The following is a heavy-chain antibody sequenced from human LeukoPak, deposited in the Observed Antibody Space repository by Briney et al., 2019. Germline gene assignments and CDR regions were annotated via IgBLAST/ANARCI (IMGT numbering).Heavy chain of an antibody. CDR2: HSGST. V-gene: IGHV4-34*01. J-gene: IGHJ5*02. Sequence: PSETLSLTCAVYGGSFSGYYWSWIRQPPGKGLEWIGHHSGSTSYNPSLKSRVTISVDTSKNQFSLKLRSVTAADTAVYYCARGKYYHASGASWGQGTLVTVSS. D-gene: IGHD3-10*01. CDR3: ARGKYYHASGAS. CDR1: GGSFSGYY.